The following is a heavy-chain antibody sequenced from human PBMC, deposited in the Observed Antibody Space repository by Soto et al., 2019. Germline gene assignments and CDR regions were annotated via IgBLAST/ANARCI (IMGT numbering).Heavy chain of an antibody. CDR2: IYYSGST. Sequence: QVQLQESGPGLVKPSQTLSLTCTVSGGSISSGGYYWSWIRQHPGKGLEWIGYIYYSGSTYYNPSLNSRVTISVDTSKNQFSLKLSSVTAADTAVYYCARESGDCSGGSCYSFNYYYYGMDVWGQGTTVTVSS. D-gene: IGHD2-15*01. CDR1: GGSISSGGYY. CDR3: ARESGDCSGGSCYSFNYYYYGMDV. V-gene: IGHV4-31*03. J-gene: IGHJ6*02.